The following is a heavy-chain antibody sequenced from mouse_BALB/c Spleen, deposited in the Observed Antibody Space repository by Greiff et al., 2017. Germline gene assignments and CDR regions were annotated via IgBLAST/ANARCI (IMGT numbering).Heavy chain of an antibody. CDR2: ISTYYGDA. Sequence: VQRVESGAELVRPGVSVKISCKGSGYTFTDYAMHWVKQSHAKSLEWIGVISTYYGDASYNQKFKGKATMTVDKSSSTAYMELARLTSEDSAIYYCARGDPFAYWGQGTLVTVSA. CDR1: GYTFTDYA. J-gene: IGHJ3*01. CDR3: ARGDPFAY. V-gene: IGHV1S137*01. D-gene: IGHD3-3*01.